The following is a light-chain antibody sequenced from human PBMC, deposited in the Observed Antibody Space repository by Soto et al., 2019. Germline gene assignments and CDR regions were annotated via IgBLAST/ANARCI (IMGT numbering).Light chain of an antibody. Sequence: QPVLTQSPSASASLGASVKLTCTLSSGHSSYDIAWHQQQPEKGPRYLMKLDSDGSHSRGDGIPDRFSGSSSGAERYVTISSLQSEDEADYYCQTWGPGFVVFGGGTKLTVL. CDR3: QTWGPGFVV. V-gene: IGLV4-69*02. CDR2: LDSDGSH. J-gene: IGLJ2*01. CDR1: SGHSSYD.